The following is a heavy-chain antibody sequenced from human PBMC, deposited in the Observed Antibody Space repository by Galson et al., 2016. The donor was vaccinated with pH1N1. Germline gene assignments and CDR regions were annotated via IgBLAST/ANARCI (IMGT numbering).Heavy chain of an antibody. Sequence: SLRLSCAASGFTFSGFYMDWVRQAPGKGLEWVGRITKRPEGYTTQDATSVKGRFIVSRDDSKDLLYLQMNSLKTADTAVYYCTRENHHKFDYWGQGTLVTVSS. CDR2: ITKRPEGYTT. CDR1: GFTFSGFY. J-gene: IGHJ4*02. D-gene: IGHD1-14*01. CDR3: TRENHHKFDY. V-gene: IGHV3-72*01.